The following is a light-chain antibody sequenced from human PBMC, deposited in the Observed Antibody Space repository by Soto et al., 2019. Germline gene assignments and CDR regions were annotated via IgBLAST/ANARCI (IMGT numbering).Light chain of an antibody. V-gene: IGKV3-20*01. CDR2: GAS. Sequence: EIVLTQSPGTLSLSPGERATLSCRASQSVSSSYLAWYQQRPGQAPRLLIYGASSRATGIPDRFSGSGSGTDFTLTISRLEPEDFAVYYCQRYGGSLITFGQGTRLEIK. CDR3: QRYGGSLIT. CDR1: QSVSSSY. J-gene: IGKJ5*01.